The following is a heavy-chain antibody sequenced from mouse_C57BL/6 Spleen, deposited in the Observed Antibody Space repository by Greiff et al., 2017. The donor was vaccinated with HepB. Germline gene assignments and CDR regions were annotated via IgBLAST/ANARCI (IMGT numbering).Heavy chain of an antibody. CDR1: GYTFTSYW. CDR3: ARRGIRDLYYFDY. D-gene: IGHD3-1*01. CDR2: IDPSDSYT. V-gene: IGHV1-59*01. Sequence: QVHLQQPGAELVRPGTSVKLSCKASGYTFTSYWMHWVKQRPGQGLEWIGVIDPSDSYTNYNQKFKGKATLTVDTSSSTAYMQLSSLTSEDSAVYYCARRGIRDLYYFDYWGQGTTLTVSS. J-gene: IGHJ2*01.